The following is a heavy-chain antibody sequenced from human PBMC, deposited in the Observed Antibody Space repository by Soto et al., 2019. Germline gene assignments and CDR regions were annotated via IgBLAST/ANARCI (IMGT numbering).Heavy chain of an antibody. Sequence: ESGGGLIKPGGSLRLSCAASGFTFNNAWMNWVRQAPGKGLEWVGRIKSNADGGTTNYAAPAKGRFTISRDDSKNTLYLQINSLKVEDTAVYYCTTVGYSGWDFDYWGQGTLVTVSS. CDR2: IKSNADGGTT. CDR1: GFTFNNAW. D-gene: IGHD6-19*01. J-gene: IGHJ4*02. CDR3: TTVGYSGWDFDY. V-gene: IGHV3-15*07.